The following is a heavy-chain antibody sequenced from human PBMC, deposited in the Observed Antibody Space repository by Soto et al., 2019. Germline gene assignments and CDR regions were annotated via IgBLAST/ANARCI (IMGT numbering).Heavy chain of an antibody. CDR1: GGSISDGYY. CDR3: ARRDRSGFSYWLDT. J-gene: IGHJ5*02. V-gene: IGHV4-31*03. CDR2: ISDSGST. D-gene: IGHD3-22*01. Sequence: SETLSLTCTVSGGSISDGYYWSWIRQHPGKGLEWIGSISDSGSTSYNPSLKSRLTISVDTSKNQFSLNLRSVTAADTAVYYCARRDRSGFSYWLDTWGQGTLVTAPQ.